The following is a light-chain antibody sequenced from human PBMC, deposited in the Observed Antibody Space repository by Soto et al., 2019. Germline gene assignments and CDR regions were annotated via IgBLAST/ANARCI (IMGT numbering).Light chain of an antibody. CDR1: QGIGVY. CDR3: QKYNSAPLT. CDR2: AAS. Sequence: DIQMTQSPSSLSASLGDRVTITCRASQGIGVYLAWFQQKPWKVPRLLIYAASALQSGVPSRFSSGGSGTDLTLTINSPQPEDVATYYCQKYNSAPLTFGGGTKLEIK. J-gene: IGKJ4*01. V-gene: IGKV1-27*01.